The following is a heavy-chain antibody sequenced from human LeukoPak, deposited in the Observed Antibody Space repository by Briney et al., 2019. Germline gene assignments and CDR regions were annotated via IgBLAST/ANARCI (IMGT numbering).Heavy chain of an antibody. J-gene: IGHJ4*02. CDR3: ATADWESFYFDS. CDR2: TSYSEGT. V-gene: IGHV4-31*03. D-gene: IGHD1-26*01. Sequence: PSETLPLTCTVSGGSVSRGGYYWNWIRQHPGKGVEWIGFTSYSEGTYYNPSLMSRITISVDRSQNQFSLKMRDVTAADTAVYFCATADWESFYFDSWGQGALVAVSS. CDR1: GGSVSRGGYY.